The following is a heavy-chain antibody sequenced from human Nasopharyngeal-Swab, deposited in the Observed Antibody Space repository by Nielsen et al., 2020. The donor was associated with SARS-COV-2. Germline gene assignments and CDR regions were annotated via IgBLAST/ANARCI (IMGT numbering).Heavy chain of an antibody. CDR1: GLSVSSNY. D-gene: IGHD5-24*01. CDR3: ARVLDGYNGFDY. Sequence: GGSLRLSCAASGLSVSSNYMSWVRQAPGKGLEWVSFIYPGGSTYYADSVKGRFTISRDSSWNTLYLQMNSLTAEDTAVYYCARVLDGYNGFDYWGQGTLVTVSS. CDR2: IYPGGST. J-gene: IGHJ4*02. V-gene: IGHV3-53*01.